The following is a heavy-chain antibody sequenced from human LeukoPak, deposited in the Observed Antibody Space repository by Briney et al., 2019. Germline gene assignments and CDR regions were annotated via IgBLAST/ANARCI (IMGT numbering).Heavy chain of an antibody. CDR3: ARVSYVLLAYSSRGVYYFDY. Sequence: TSETLSLTCAVSGGSISSSNWWSWVRPPPGKGLGWIGEIYHSGSTNYNPSLKSRVTISVDTSKNQFSLKLSSVTAADTAVYYCARVSYVLLAYSSRGVYYFDYWGQETLVTVSS. J-gene: IGHJ4*02. D-gene: IGHD6-13*01. V-gene: IGHV4-4*02. CDR1: GGSISSSNW. CDR2: IYHSGST.